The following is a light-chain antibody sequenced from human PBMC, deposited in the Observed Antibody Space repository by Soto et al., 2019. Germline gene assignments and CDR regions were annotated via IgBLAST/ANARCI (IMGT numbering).Light chain of an antibody. CDR2: GAS. J-gene: IGKJ3*01. CDR3: QQLNTFTPFVT. Sequence: DIQLTQSPSFLSASVGDRVTITCRASQGIRSYLAWYQQRPGKAPELLIYGASTLRTGGASRFSGSGSGTEFTLTLSSRQPEAFETDFCQQLNTFTPFVTFGHGTKVDLK. V-gene: IGKV1-9*01. CDR1: QGIRSY.